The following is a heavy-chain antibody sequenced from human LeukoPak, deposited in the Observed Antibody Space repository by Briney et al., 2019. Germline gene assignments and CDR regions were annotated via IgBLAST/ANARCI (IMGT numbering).Heavy chain of an antibody. CDR2: INHSGST. CDR3: ARHWRGSRKGYGAFDI. CDR1: GFTFSSYS. Sequence: GSLRLSCAASGFTFSSYSMNWVRQPPGKGLEWIGEINHSGSTNYNPSLKSRVTISVDTSKNQFSLKLSSVTAADTAVYYCARHWRGSRKGYGAFDIWGQGTMVTVSS. J-gene: IGHJ3*02. D-gene: IGHD3-3*01. V-gene: IGHV4-34*01.